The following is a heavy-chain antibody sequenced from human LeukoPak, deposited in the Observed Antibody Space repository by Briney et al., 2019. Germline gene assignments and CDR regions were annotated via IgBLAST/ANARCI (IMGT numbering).Heavy chain of an antibody. J-gene: IGHJ4*02. D-gene: IGHD3-22*01. CDR3: ARGFEHYYDSSGYPFDY. V-gene: IGHV4-34*01. CDR1: GGSFSGYY. CDR2: INHSGST. Sequence: SETLSLTCAVYGGSFSGYYWSWIRQPPGKGLEWIGEINHSGSTNYNPSLKSRVTISVDTSKNQFSLKLSSVTAADTAVYYCARGFEHYYDSSGYPFDYWGRGTLVTVSS.